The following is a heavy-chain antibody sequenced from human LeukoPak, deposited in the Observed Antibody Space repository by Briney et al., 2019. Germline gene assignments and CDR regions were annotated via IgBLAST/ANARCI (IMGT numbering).Heavy chain of an antibody. CDR2: MNPNSGNT. V-gene: IGHV1-8*01. CDR3: ARGIRFFGYAFDI. J-gene: IGHJ3*02. D-gene: IGHD3-3*01. Sequence: GASVKVSCKASGYTFTSYDINWVRQATGQGLEWMGWMNPNSGNTDYAQKFQGRVTMTRNTSISTAYMELSSLRSEDTAVYYCARGIRFFGYAFDIWGQGTMVTVSS. CDR1: GYTFTSYD.